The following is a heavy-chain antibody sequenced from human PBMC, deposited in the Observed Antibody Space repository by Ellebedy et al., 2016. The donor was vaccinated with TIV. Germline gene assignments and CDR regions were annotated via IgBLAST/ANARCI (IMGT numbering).Heavy chain of an antibody. J-gene: IGHJ2*01. V-gene: IGHV3-48*02. CDR2: IDTSSSTI. CDR1: GFTFSSYS. CDR3: ARGRGTMFGVVTHYWYFDL. D-gene: IGHD3-3*01. Sequence: GESLKISCAASGFTFSSYSMNWVLQAPGKGLEWVSYIDTSSSTIYYADSVKGRFTISRDNAKNSLYLQMNSLRDEDTAVYYCARGRGTMFGVVTHYWYFDLWGRGTLVTVSS.